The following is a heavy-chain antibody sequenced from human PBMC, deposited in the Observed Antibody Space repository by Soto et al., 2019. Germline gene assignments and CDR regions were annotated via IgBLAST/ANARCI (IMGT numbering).Heavy chain of an antibody. CDR2: INHTGGT. V-gene: IGHV4-34*01. CDR3: ATRITVFGLLIPQFDP. D-gene: IGHD3-3*01. J-gene: IGHJ5*02. CDR1: GGSVNGYY. Sequence: SETLSLTCAVYGGSVNGYYWSWIRQPPGKGLEWIGEINHTGGTHYNPSLKSRVTMSVDTSKNQFSLRLSSVTAADTAIYYCATRITVFGLLIPQFDPWGHGTQVTVSS.